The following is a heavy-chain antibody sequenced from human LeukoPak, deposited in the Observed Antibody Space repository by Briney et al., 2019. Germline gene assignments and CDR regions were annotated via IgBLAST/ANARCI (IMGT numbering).Heavy chain of an antibody. V-gene: IGHV3-48*01. CDR1: GFTFSSYG. Sequence: PGGSLRLSCAASGFTFSSYGMNWVRLAPGKGLEWVSYITRTSTTIYDADSVKGRFTISRDNDKNTLYLQMNSLRAEDTAVYFCARDLRGSTPYYYYYMDVWGKGTSVIVSS. J-gene: IGHJ6*03. CDR3: ARDLRGSTPYYYYYMDV. D-gene: IGHD1-26*01. CDR2: ITRTSTTI.